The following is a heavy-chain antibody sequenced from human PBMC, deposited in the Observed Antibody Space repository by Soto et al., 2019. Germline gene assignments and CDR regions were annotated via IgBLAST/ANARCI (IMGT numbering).Heavy chain of an antibody. CDR1: GFVFGSSA. J-gene: IGHJ6*02. Sequence: EMQLVESGGGLVKPGGSLRLSCGASGFVFGSSAMNWVRQAPGKGLEWVSSISSSATYRDYAESVKGRITISTDNANSPLFLQISCLRVEDTAVYYCARAGGVATSPKYYSGMDVWGPGAMVSVSS. D-gene: IGHD3-3*01. V-gene: IGHV3-21*06. CDR3: ARAGGVATSPKYYSGMDV. CDR2: ISSSATYR.